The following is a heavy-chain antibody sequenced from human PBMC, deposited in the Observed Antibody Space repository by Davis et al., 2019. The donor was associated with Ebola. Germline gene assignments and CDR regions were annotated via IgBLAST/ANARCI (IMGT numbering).Heavy chain of an antibody. J-gene: IGHJ5*02. CDR3: ARDPRYYHDSSSYYDDTYFDT. Sequence: AASVKVSCKASGYTFTGYYMYWVRQAPGQGLEWMGRINPNSGGTKYAQKFQGRVTMTRDTSTTTAYMELSRLTSDDTAVYFCARDPRYYHDSSSYYDDTYFDTWGQGTLVTVSS. CDR1: GYTFTGYY. CDR2: INPNSGGT. V-gene: IGHV1-2*06. D-gene: IGHD3-22*01.